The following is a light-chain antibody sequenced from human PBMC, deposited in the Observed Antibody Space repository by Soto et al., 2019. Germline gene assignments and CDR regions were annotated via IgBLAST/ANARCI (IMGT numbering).Light chain of an antibody. CDR2: RNN. V-gene: IGLV1-47*01. CDR1: SSNIGSNY. Sequence: QSVLTQPPSASCTPGQRVTISCSGSSSNIGSNYVYWYQQLQGTAPKLLIYRNNQRPSGVPDRFSGSKSGTSASLAISGLRSEDEADYYCAAWDGSLSGYVFGTGTKVTVL. J-gene: IGLJ1*01. CDR3: AAWDGSLSGYV.